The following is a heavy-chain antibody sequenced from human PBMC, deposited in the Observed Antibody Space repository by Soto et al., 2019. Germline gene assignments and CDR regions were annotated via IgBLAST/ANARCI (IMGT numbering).Heavy chain of an antibody. CDR1: GYTFTSYD. CDR2: MNPNSGNT. CDR3: ARDSGGSLWFGELTIDDAFDI. Sequence: ASVKVSCKASGYTFTSYDINWVRQATGQGLEWMGWMNPNSGNTGYAQKFQGRVTMTRNTSISTAYMELSSLRSEDTAVYYCARDSGGSLWFGELTIDDAFDIWDQGTMVTVS. D-gene: IGHD3-10*01. V-gene: IGHV1-8*01. J-gene: IGHJ3*02.